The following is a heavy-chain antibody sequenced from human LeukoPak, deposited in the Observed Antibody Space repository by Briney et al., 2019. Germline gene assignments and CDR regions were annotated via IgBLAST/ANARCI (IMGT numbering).Heavy chain of an antibody. CDR2: IIPIFGTA. CDR1: GGTFSSYA. J-gene: IGHJ4*02. Sequence: ASVNVSCKASGGTFSSYAISWARQAPGQGLEWMGGIIPIFGTANYAQKFQGRVTITADESTSTAYMELSSLRSEDTAVYYCARVASSGPYFDYWGQGTLVTVSS. CDR3: ARVASSGPYFDY. D-gene: IGHD3-22*01. V-gene: IGHV1-69*13.